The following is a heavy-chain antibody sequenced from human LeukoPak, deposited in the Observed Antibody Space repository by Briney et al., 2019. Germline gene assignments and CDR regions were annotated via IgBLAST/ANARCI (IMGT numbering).Heavy chain of an antibody. CDR2: IYPGDSDT. V-gene: IGHV5-51*01. CDR1: GYSFTSYW. D-gene: IGHD2-8*01. J-gene: IGHJ4*02. CDR3: ARLDCTNGVCHDAVY. Sequence: GESLKISCKGSGYSFTSYWIGWVRQMPGKGLEWMGIIYPGDSDTRYSPSFQGQVTISADKSISTAYLQWSSLKASDTAMYYCARLDCTNGVCHDAVYWGQGTLVTVS.